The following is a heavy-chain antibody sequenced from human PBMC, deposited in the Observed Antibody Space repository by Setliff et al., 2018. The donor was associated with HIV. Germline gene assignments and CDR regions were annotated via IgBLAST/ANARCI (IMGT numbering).Heavy chain of an antibody. Sequence: PGGSLRLSCTASGFTFGDSAMSWVRQAPGKGLEWVGFIRSKAYGGTTEYAASVKDRFTVSRDDSKSIAYLQINSLKTEDTAVYYCTRDKGYAFDIWGQGTMVTVSS. J-gene: IGHJ3*02. CDR3: TRDKGYAFDI. D-gene: IGHD5-18*01. CDR2: IRSKAYGGTT. CDR1: GFTFGDSA. V-gene: IGHV3-49*04.